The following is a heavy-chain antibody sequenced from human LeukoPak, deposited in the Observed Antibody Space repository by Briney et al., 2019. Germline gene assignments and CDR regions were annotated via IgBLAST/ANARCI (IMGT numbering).Heavy chain of an antibody. J-gene: IGHJ3*02. V-gene: IGHV3-21*01. CDR2: ISSSSSYI. CDR1: GFTFSSYS. Sequence: GGSLRLSCAASGFTFSSYSMNWVRQAPGKGLEWVSSISSSSSYIYYADSVKGRFTISRDNAKSSLYLQMNSLRAEDTAVYYCAKLVVPAAMRALKAFDIWGRGTMVTVSS. D-gene: IGHD2-2*01. CDR3: AKLVVPAAMRALKAFDI.